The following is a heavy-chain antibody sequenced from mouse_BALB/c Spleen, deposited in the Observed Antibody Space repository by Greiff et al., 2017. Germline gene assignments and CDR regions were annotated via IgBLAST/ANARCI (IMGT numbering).Heavy chain of an antibody. Sequence: VQLQQSGPGLVQPSQSLSITCTVSGFSLTSYGVHWVRQPPGKGLEWLGVIWAGGSTNYNSALMSRLSISKDNSKSQVFLKMNSLQTDDTAMYYCAREGSFFAYWGQGTLVTVSA. V-gene: IGHV2-9*02. CDR2: IWAGGST. CDR1: GFSLTSYG. J-gene: IGHJ3*01. CDR3: AREGSFFAY.